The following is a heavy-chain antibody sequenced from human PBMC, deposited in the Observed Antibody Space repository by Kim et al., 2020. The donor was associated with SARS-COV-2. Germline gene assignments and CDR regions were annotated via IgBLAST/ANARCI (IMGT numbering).Heavy chain of an antibody. J-gene: IGHJ4*02. D-gene: IGHD3-10*01. V-gene: IGHV3-43*01. Sequence: VKGRFTISRDNSKNSLYLQMNSLRTEDTALYYCAKVGNYYGSGSYSYFDYWGQGTLVTVSS. CDR3: AKVGNYYGSGSYSYFDY.